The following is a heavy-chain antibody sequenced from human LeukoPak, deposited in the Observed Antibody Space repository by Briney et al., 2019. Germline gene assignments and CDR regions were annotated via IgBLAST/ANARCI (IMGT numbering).Heavy chain of an antibody. J-gene: IGHJ6*03. CDR3: AKDREGYYYYMDV. Sequence: GGSLRLSCAASGFTFSSYGMHWVRQAPGKGLEWVAFIRYDGSNKYYADSVKGRFTISRDNSKNTLYLQVNSLRAEDTAVYYCAKDREGYYYYMDVWGKGTTVTISS. CDR2: IRYDGSNK. V-gene: IGHV3-30*02. CDR1: GFTFSSYG.